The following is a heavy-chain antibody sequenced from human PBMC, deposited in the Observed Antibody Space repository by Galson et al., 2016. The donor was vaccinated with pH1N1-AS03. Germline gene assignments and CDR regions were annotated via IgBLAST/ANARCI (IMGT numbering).Heavy chain of an antibody. V-gene: IGHV1-8*01. CDR3: ARGFRLGHDAFDI. CDR1: GYTFTSYD. CDR2: MNPNSDNT. Sequence: SVKVSCKASGYTFTSYDINWVRQATGQGLEWMGWMNPNSDNTGYAQKFQGRVTMTRNTSITPAYMEPSSRKSEDTAVYYCARGFRLGHDAFDIWGQGTMVTVSS. D-gene: IGHD3-16*01. J-gene: IGHJ3*02.